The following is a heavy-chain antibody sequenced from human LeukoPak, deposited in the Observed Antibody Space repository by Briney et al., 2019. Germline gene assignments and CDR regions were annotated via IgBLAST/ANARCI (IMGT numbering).Heavy chain of an antibody. CDR2: ISSNGGST. D-gene: IGHD4/OR15-4a*01. CDR3: ARDKGAG. V-gene: IGHV3-64*01. J-gene: IGHJ4*02. CDR1: GFTFNSYA. Sequence: GGSLRLSCAASGFTFNSYAMHWVRQAPGKGLEYISGISSNGGSTYYANSVKGRFTISRDNSKNTLYLQMNSLRAEDTAVYYCARDKGAGWGQGTLVTVSS.